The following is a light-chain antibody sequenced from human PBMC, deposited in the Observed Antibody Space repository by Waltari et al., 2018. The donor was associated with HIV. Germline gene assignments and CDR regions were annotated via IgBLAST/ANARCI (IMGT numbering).Light chain of an antibody. CDR1: NLGGKN. Sequence: SYELTQPLSVSVALGQTARINCGGNNLGGKNVHWYKHKPGLAPVLVIYRDSTRPPGIPERFSASNSGNTATLTISRAQAGDEADYYCQVWDSSTGVFGGGTKLTVL. CDR3: QVWDSSTGV. CDR2: RDS. J-gene: IGLJ2*01. V-gene: IGLV3-9*01.